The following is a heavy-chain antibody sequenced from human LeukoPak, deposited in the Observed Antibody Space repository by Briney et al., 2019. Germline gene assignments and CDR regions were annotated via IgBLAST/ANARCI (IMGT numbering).Heavy chain of an antibody. V-gene: IGHV3-21*01. CDR2: ITSSSSYI. CDR1: GFTFSTYT. Sequence: PGRSLTLSCAASGFTFSTYTMNWVRQAPGKGLEWVSSITSSSSYIAYSDSVKGRFTISRDNAKNSLYRQMNSLRAEDTAVFYCARGQWPDYWGQGTLLIVSS. CDR3: ARGQWPDY. J-gene: IGHJ4*02. D-gene: IGHD6-19*01.